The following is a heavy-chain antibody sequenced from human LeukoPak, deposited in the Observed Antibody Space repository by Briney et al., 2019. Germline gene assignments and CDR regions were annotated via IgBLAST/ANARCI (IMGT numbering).Heavy chain of an antibody. CDR3: ARDSVEWYIFDY. Sequence: GRSLRLSCAASGFTFSSYWMHWVRQAPGKGPVWVARTNRVGSSTAYADSVKGRFTISKDNAKNTLYLLMNSLRAEDTAVYYCARDSVEWYIFDYWGQGTLVTVSS. V-gene: IGHV3-74*01. CDR2: TNRVGSST. D-gene: IGHD3-3*01. CDR1: GFTFSSYW. J-gene: IGHJ4*02.